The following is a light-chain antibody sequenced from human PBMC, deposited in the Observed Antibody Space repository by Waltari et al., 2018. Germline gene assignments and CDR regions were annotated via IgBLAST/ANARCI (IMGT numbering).Light chain of an antibody. V-gene: IGKV3-11*01. CDR1: QSVGSY. CDR3: QAGSTWPPALT. Sequence: EIVLTQSPATLSLSPGERATLSCRASQSVGSYLAWYQQKPGQAPRLLIYDASSRATGVPARFSGSGSGTEFTLTISSLEAEDSAVYYCQAGSTWPPALTFGGGSNVEIK. J-gene: IGKJ4*01. CDR2: DAS.